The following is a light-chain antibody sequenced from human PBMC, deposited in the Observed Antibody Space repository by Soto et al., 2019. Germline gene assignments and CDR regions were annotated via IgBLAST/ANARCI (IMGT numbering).Light chain of an antibody. CDR2: DND. Sequence: QSVLTQPPSVSAAPGQKVTISCSGSSSNIGNNYVSWYQHLPGTAPKLLIYDNDKRPSGIPDRFSGSKSGASATLDITGLQTGDEAEYFCFSFKTTSTHVFGTGTKVTVL. CDR3: FSFKTTSTHV. J-gene: IGLJ1*01. CDR1: SSNIGNNY. V-gene: IGLV1-51*01.